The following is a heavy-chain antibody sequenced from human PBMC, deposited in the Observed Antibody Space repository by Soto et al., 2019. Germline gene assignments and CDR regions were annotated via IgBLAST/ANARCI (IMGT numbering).Heavy chain of an antibody. J-gene: IGHJ6*02. Sequence: GGSLRLSCAASGFTFSSYEMNWVRQAPGKGLEWVSYISSSGSTIYYADSVKARFTISRDNANNSLYLRMHSLRAEDTAVYYCARDRLGIAAAVNYYPYYGMDVWGQGTTVTVSS. D-gene: IGHD6-13*01. CDR2: ISSSGSTI. CDR3: ARDRLGIAAAVNYYPYYGMDV. CDR1: GFTFSSYE. V-gene: IGHV3-48*03.